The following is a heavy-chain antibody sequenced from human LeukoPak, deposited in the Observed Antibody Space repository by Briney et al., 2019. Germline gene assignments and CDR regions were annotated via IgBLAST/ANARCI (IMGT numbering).Heavy chain of an antibody. Sequence: PGRSLRLSCAASGFTFSSYAMHWVRQAPGKGLEWVAVISYDGSNKYYADSVKGRFTISRDNSKNTLYLQMNSLRAEDTAVYYCARDGARRIAVAGIDYWGQGTLVTVSS. V-gene: IGHV3-30*04. CDR3: ARDGARRIAVAGIDY. D-gene: IGHD6-19*01. CDR2: ISYDGSNK. CDR1: GFTFSSYA. J-gene: IGHJ4*02.